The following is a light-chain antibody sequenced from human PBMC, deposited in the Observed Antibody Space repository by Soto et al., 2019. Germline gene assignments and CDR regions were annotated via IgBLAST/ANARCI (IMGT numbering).Light chain of an antibody. Sequence: EVVLTQSPATLSLSPGERATLSCRASQSVSSYLVWYQQKPGQAPRLLIYDASNRATGIPARFSGSGSGTDFTLTISSLEPEDSAVYNCQQRSNWPLTFGPGTRLEIK. CDR3: QQRSNWPLT. CDR1: QSVSSY. V-gene: IGKV3-11*01. J-gene: IGKJ5*01. CDR2: DAS.